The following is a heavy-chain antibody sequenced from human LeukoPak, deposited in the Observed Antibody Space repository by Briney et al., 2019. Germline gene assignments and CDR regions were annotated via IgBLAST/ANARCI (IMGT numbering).Heavy chain of an antibody. CDR1: GYTFTGYY. Sequence: ASVKVSCKASGYTFTGYYMHWVRQAPGQGLEWMGWINPNSGGTNYAQKFQGRVTMTRDTSISTAYMELSRLRSDDTAVYYCARGFITASGNWFDPWGQGTLVTVSS. J-gene: IGHJ5*02. V-gene: IGHV1-2*02. D-gene: IGHD6-25*01. CDR3: ARGFITASGNWFDP. CDR2: INPNSGGT.